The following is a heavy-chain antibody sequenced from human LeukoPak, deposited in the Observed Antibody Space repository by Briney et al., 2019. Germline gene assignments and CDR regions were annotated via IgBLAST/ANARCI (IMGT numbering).Heavy chain of an antibody. CDR1: GFTFSDYY. V-gene: IGHV3-11*04. J-gene: IGHJ4*02. D-gene: IGHD3-10*01. CDR2: ISGSGRTI. CDR3: ARPSWTSGSYFDY. Sequence: GGSLRLSCAASGFTFSDYYMSWIRQAPGKGLEWVSYISGSGRTIYYADSVKGRFTISRDNAKNSLYLQMNSLRAEDTAVYYCARPSWTSGSYFDYWGQGALVIVSS.